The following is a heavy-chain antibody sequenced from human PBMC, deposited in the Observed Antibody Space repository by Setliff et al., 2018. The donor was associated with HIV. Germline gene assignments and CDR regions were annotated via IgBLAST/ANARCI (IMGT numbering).Heavy chain of an antibody. CDR2: IYYSGST. J-gene: IGHJ5*02. CDR3: ARGWSSGWYNWFDP. CDR1: GGSISSSHW. Sequence: SETLSLTCAVSGGSISSSHWWSWVRQPPGKGLEWIGYIYYSGSTNYNPSLKSRVTMSVDTSKTQFSLQLSSVTAADTALYYCARGWSSGWYNWFDPWGQGTLVTVSS. D-gene: IGHD6-13*01. V-gene: IGHV4-4*02.